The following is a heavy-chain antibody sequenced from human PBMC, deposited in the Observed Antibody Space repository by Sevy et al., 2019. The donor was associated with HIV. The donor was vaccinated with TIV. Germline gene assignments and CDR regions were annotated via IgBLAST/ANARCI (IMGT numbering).Heavy chain of an antibody. D-gene: IGHD6-19*01. J-gene: IGHJ4*02. Sequence: SETLSLTCTVSGGSISSGGYYWSWIRQHPGKGLEWIGYIYYSGSTYYNPSLKSRVTISVDTSKNQFSLKLSSVTAADTALYYCARGPYSSGWYGGPRQYYFDYWGQGTLVTVSS. CDR2: IYYSGST. V-gene: IGHV4-31*03. CDR1: GGSISSGGYY. CDR3: ARGPYSSGWYGGPRQYYFDY.